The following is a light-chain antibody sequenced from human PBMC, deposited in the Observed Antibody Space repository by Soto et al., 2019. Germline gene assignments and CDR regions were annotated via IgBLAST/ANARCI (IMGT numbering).Light chain of an antibody. Sequence: EIMLTQSPGTLSLSPGERATLSCRASQTINTNYLIWYQQKPGQAPRLLIYGAFSRATGIPDRFRGSGSGTDFTLTISRLEPEDFAVYYCQHYGSPRWTFAQGTKVEFK. CDR1: QTINTNY. CDR3: QHYGSPRWT. J-gene: IGKJ1*01. V-gene: IGKV3-20*01. CDR2: GAF.